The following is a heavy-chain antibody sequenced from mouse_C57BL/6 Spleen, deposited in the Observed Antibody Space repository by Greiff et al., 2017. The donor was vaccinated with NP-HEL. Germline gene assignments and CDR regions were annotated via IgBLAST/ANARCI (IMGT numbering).Heavy chain of an antibody. D-gene: IGHD1-1*01. J-gene: IGHJ4*01. CDR2: IDPSDSYT. CDR3: ARGELLLRGSRRDYAMDY. CDR1: GYTFTSYW. Sequence: QVQLQQPGAELVMPGASVKLSCKASGYTFTSYWMHWVKQRPGQGLEWIGEIDPSDSYTNYNQKFKGKSTLTVDKSSSTAYMQLSSLTSEDSAVYYCARGELLLRGSRRDYAMDYWGQGTSVTVSS. V-gene: IGHV1-69*01.